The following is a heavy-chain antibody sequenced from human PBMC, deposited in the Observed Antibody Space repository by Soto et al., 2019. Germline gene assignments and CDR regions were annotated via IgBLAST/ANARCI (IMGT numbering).Heavy chain of an antibody. CDR2: IYATGTT. V-gene: IGHV4-4*07. Sequence: PSETLSVTCTVSGAYISGFYWSWIRKSAGKGLEWIGRIYATGTTDYNPSLKSRVMMSVDTSKKQFSLKLRSVTAADTAVYYCVRDGTKTLRDWFDPWGQGISVTVS. J-gene: IGHJ5*02. CDR3: VRDGTKTLRDWFDP. D-gene: IGHD1-1*01. CDR1: GAYISGFY.